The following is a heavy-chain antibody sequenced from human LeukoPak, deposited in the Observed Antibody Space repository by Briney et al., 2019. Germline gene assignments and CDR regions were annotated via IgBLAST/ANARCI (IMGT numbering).Heavy chain of an antibody. CDR2: VTGSGSST. CDR1: GFTFRSYA. V-gene: IGHV3-23*01. CDR3: AKSGSYDSSGPGAY. J-gene: IGHJ4*02. D-gene: IGHD3-22*01. Sequence: GGSLRLSCAASGFTFRSYAMTWVRQAPGKGLEWVSAVTGSGSSTYYADSVKGRFTISRDNSKNTLYLQMSSLRAEDTATYYCAKSGSYDSSGPGAYWGQGALVTVSS.